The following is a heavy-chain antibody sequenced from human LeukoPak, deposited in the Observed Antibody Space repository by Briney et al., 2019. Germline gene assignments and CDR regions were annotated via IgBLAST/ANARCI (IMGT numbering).Heavy chain of an antibody. CDR2: MHHDGSSK. Sequence: HPGGSLRLSCAASGFTFSTYAMHWVRQAPGQGLEWVAFMHHDGSSKYYEDSVKGRFTISRDNSNNTLYLQMNSLRPEDTAVYYCAAPGDGSGYYPVDLGQGTLVTVSS. D-gene: IGHD3-22*01. CDR1: GFTFSTYA. J-gene: IGHJ4*02. V-gene: IGHV3-30*02. CDR3: AAPGDGSGYYPVD.